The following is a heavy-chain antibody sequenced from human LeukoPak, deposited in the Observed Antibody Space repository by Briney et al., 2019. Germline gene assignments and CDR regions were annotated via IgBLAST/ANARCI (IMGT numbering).Heavy chain of an antibody. CDR1: GFTFSSYG. CDR2: IWYDGSNK. V-gene: IGHV3-33*01. CDR3: ASVPGGDYYFDY. Sequence: PGGSLRLSCAASGFTFSSYGMHWVRQAPGKGLEWVAVIWYDGSNKYYADPVKGRFTISRDNSKNTLYLQMNSLRAEDTAVYYCASVPGGDYYFDYWGQGTLVTVSS. D-gene: IGHD2-21*02. J-gene: IGHJ4*02.